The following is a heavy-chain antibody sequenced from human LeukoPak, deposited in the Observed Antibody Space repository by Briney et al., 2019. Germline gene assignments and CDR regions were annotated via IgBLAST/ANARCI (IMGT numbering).Heavy chain of an antibody. CDR3: AKVAGIAAPHFDY. D-gene: IGHD6-13*01. J-gene: IGHJ4*02. Sequence: PGGSLRLSCAASGFTFSSYGMHWVRQAPGKGLEWVAVISYDGSNKYYADSVKGRFTISRDNSKNTLYLQMNSLRAEDTAVYYCAKVAGIAAPHFDYWGQGTLVSVSS. CDR1: GFTFSSYG. V-gene: IGHV3-30*18. CDR2: ISYDGSNK.